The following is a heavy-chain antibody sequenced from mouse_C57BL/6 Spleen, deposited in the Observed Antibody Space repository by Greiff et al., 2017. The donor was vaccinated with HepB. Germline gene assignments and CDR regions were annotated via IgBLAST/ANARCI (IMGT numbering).Heavy chain of an antibody. CDR1: GYTFTSYW. V-gene: IGHV1-64*01. CDR2: IHPNSGST. J-gene: IGHJ1*03. CDR3: ATLSYYYGSRGWYFDV. D-gene: IGHD1-1*01. Sequence: VQLQQPGAELVKPGASVKLSCKASGYTFTSYWMHRVKQRPGQGLEWIGMIHPNSGSTNYNEKFKSKATLTVDKSSSTAYMQLSSLTSEDSAVYYCATLSYYYGSRGWYFDVWGTGTTVTVSS.